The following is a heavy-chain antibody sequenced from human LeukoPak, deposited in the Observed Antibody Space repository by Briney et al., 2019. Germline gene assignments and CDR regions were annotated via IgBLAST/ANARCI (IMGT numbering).Heavy chain of an antibody. Sequence: GGSLRLSCAASGFTFSSYSMHWVRQAPGQGLEWVALISSDGGYKYYADSVEGRFTISRGTSENTLYLQMNSLRPEDTAVYYCARDRYYGSGPYYGMDVWGQGTTVIVSS. J-gene: IGHJ6*02. D-gene: IGHD3-10*01. CDR3: ARDRYYGSGPYYGMDV. V-gene: IGHV3-30-3*01. CDR2: ISSDGGYK. CDR1: GFTFSSYS.